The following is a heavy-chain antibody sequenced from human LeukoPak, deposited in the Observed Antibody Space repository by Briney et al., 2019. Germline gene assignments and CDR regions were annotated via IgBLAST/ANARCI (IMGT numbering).Heavy chain of an antibody. V-gene: IGHV4-59*01. D-gene: IGHD1-14*01. CDR3: ARTSTGDY. J-gene: IGHJ4*02. CDR1: GDSISSYY. CDR2: ITYSGST. Sequence: PSETLSLTCTVSGDSISSYYWSWFRQPPGKGLEWIGYITYSGSTKYNSSLKSRVTISVGTSKNQFSLKLSSVTAADTAVYYCARTSTGDYWGQGTLVTVSS.